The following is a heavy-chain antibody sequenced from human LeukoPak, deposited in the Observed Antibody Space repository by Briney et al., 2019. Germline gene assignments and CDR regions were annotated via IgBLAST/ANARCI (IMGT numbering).Heavy chain of an antibody. Sequence: GGSLRLSCAASGFTFSSYGMSWVRQAPGKGLEWVSAISGSGGSTYYADSVKGRFTISRDNSKNTLYLQMNSLRAEDTAVYYCAKLYYYGSGSPKGAFDIWGQGTMVTVSS. D-gene: IGHD3-10*01. CDR3: AKLYYYGSGSPKGAFDI. V-gene: IGHV3-23*01. J-gene: IGHJ3*02. CDR1: GFTFSSYG. CDR2: ISGSGGST.